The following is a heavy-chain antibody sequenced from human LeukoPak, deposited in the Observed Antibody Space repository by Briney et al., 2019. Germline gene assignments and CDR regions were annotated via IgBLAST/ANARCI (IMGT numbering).Heavy chain of an antibody. CDR2: INQDGSKE. V-gene: IGHV3-7*01. CDR3: ARDYYDSSGYSDDAFDI. D-gene: IGHD3-22*01. J-gene: IGHJ3*02. CDR1: GFTFSNYW. Sequence: GGSLRLSCAASGFTFSNYWMAWVRQAPGKGLEWVAHINQDGSKEHYMDSVKARFTISRDNAKNSLYPQMNSLRAEDTAVYYCARDYYDSSGYSDDAFDIWGQGTMVTVSS.